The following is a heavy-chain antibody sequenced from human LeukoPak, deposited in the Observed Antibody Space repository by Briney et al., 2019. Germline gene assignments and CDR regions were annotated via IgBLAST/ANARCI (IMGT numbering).Heavy chain of an antibody. CDR2: IISSGSTI. CDR1: GFTFSSYE. J-gene: IGHJ4*02. V-gene: IGHV3-48*03. Sequence: PGGPLRLSCAASGFTFSSYEMNWVRQAPGKGLEWISSIISSGSTIYYADSVKGRFTISRDNAKNSLYLQMNSLRDEDTAVYYCARRLDYFDSWGQGILVTVSS. CDR3: ARRLDYFDS. D-gene: IGHD6-19*01.